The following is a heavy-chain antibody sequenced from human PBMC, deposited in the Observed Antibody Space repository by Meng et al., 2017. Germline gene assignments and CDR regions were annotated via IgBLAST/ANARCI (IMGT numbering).Heavy chain of an antibody. CDR3: ASITMVWGVNSVGDYYGMDV. J-gene: IGHJ6*02. V-gene: IGHV1-2*06. CDR1: GYTFTGYY. D-gene: IGHD3-10*01. Sequence: ASVKVSCKASGYTFTGYYMHWVRQAPGQGLEWMGRINPNSGGTNYAQKFQGRVTMTRDTSISTAYMELSRLRSEDTAVYYCASITMVWGVNSVGDYYGMDVWGQGTTVTVSS. CDR2: INPNSGGT.